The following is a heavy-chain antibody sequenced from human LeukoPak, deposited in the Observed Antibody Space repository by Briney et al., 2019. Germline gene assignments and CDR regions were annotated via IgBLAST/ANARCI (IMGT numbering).Heavy chain of an antibody. V-gene: IGHV4-39*07. D-gene: IGHD6-13*01. CDR1: GGSISSSSYY. CDR2: IYYSGST. J-gene: IGHJ4*02. Sequence: SETLPLTCTVSGGSISSSSYYWGWLRQPPGTGLEWVGSIYYSGSTYYNPSLKSRVTISVDTSKNQFSLKLSSVTAADTAVYYCARDSSSLTGDKWFDYWGQGTLVTVSS. CDR3: ARDSSSLTGDKWFDY.